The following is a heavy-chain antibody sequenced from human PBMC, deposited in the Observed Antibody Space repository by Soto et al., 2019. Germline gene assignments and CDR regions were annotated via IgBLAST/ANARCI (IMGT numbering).Heavy chain of an antibody. D-gene: IGHD2-21*01. CDR1: GYTFTNYV. Sequence: QVQLVQSGVEVKKPGASVKVSCKASGYTFTNYVISWVRQAPGQGLEWMGWISGYNGNTKNAQKFQDRFTMTTDASTSTAYMELRSLRSDDTAVYYCARRKYGGPDNYKACDYWGQGSLVTVSS. J-gene: IGHJ4*02. CDR3: ARRKYGGPDNYKACDY. V-gene: IGHV1-18*01. CDR2: ISGYNGNT.